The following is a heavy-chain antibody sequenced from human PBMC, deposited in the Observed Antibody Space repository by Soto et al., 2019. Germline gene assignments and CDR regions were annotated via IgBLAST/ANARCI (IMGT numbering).Heavy chain of an antibody. CDR1: GFTFDDYA. J-gene: IGHJ4*02. CDR3: GRVPVYDILTGYYGEGDYYFDY. V-gene: IGHV3-9*01. CDR2: ISWNSGSI. Sequence: EVQLVESGGGLVQPGRSLRLSCAASGFTFDDYAMHWVRQAPGKGLEWVSGISWNSGSIAYADSVKGRFTISRDNTKNSLYLQMNSLICEDTALYYCGRVPVYDILTGYYGEGDYYFDYWGKGTLVTVSS. D-gene: IGHD3-9*01.